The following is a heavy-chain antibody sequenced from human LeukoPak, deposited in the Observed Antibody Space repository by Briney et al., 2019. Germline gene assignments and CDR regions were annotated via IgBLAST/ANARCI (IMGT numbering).Heavy chain of an antibody. CDR1: GFTFKNFG. Sequence: GGSLRLSCAASGFTFKNFGMHWVRQTPGKGLEWVAVISRDGKTKFYAESVKGRFTISRDNSENTLYLETNSLRPEDTAVYYCARVGSTAEAGTPDYWGQGTLVTVSS. J-gene: IGHJ4*02. CDR2: ISRDGKTK. V-gene: IGHV3-30*03. CDR3: ARVGSTAEAGTPDY. D-gene: IGHD6-13*01.